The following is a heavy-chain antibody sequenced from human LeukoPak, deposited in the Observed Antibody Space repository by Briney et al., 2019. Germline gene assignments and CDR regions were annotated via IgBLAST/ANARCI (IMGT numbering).Heavy chain of an antibody. J-gene: IGHJ5*02. D-gene: IGHD2-2*01. CDR2: IYYSGST. Sequence: SQTLSLTCTVSGGSISSGDYYWSWIRQPPGKGLEWIGYIYYSGSTYYNPSPKSRVTISVDTSKNQFSLKLSSVTAADTAVYYCARRYPPRFVVVPAASQPNWFDPWGQGTLVTVSS. CDR3: ARRYPPRFVVVPAASQPNWFDP. CDR1: GGSISSGDYY. V-gene: IGHV4-30-4*01.